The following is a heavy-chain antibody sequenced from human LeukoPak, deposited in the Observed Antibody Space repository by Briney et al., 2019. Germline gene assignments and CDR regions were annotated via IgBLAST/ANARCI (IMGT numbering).Heavy chain of an antibody. Sequence: ASVKVSCKASGGTFSSYAISWERQAPGQGLEWMGGIIPIFGTANYAQKFQGRVTITTDESTSTAYMELSSLRSEDTAVYYCARGILRGSYYYYYMDVWGKGTTVTVPS. D-gene: IGHD3-10*01. CDR1: GGTFSSYA. J-gene: IGHJ6*03. V-gene: IGHV1-69*05. CDR3: ARGILRGSYYYYYMDV. CDR2: IIPIFGTA.